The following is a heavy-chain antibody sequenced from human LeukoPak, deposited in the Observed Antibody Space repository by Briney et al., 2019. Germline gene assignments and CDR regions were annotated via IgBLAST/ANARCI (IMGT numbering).Heavy chain of an antibody. CDR2: IYYSGST. CDR1: GGPISTANYY. Sequence: PSETLSLTCTVSGGPISTANYYWSWIRQPPGKGLEWIVYIYYSGSTNYNPSLKSRITISVDTAKNQFSLKLSSVTAADTAVYYCARTTEGGYTYDYFYYYYMDVWGKGTTVTISS. J-gene: IGHJ6*03. CDR3: ARTTEGGYTYDYFYYYYMDV. D-gene: IGHD5-18*01. V-gene: IGHV4-61*01.